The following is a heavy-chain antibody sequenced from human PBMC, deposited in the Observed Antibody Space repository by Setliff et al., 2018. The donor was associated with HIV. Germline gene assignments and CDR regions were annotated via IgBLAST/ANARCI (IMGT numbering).Heavy chain of an antibody. D-gene: IGHD3-10*01. V-gene: IGHV4-4*07. J-gene: IGHJ5*02. CDR1: GGSIGGFY. CDR2: IYDTGST. CDR3: ARSIHGGGSEPFDT. Sequence: KPSETLSLTCTVSGGSIGGFYWNWIRQSAGKGLQWIGRIYDTGSTKYNPSLKSRLTMSLDTSKNQFSLNLDSVTAADTAIYYCARSIHGGGSEPFDTWGQGILVTVSS.